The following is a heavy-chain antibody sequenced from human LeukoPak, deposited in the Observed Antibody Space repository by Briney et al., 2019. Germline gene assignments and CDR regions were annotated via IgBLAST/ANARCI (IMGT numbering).Heavy chain of an antibody. CDR3: ARHGPRSPPYSSSWYRDNWFDP. Sequence: TGGSLRLSCAASGFTFSSYAMSWVRQAPGKGLEWVSAISGSGGSTYYADSVKGRFTISRDNSKNTLYLQMNSLRAEDTAVYYCARHGPRSPPYSSSWYRDNWFDPWGQGTLVTVSS. CDR2: ISGSGGST. CDR1: GFTFSSYA. V-gene: IGHV3-23*01. D-gene: IGHD6-13*01. J-gene: IGHJ5*02.